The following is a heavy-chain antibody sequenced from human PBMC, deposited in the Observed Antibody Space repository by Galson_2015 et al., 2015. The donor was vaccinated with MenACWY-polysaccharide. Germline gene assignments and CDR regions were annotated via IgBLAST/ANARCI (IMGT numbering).Heavy chain of an antibody. CDR3: AKDKRRVAGEKKIAVAGFDY. CDR2: ISWNSGSI. CDR1: GFTFDDYA. D-gene: IGHD6-19*01. J-gene: IGHJ4*02. Sequence: SLRLSCAASGFTFDDYAMHWVRQAPGKGLEWVSGISWNSGSIGYADSVKGRFTISRDNAKNSLYLQMSSLRAEDTALYYCAKDKRRVAGEKKIAVAGFDYWGQGTLVTVSS. V-gene: IGHV3-9*01.